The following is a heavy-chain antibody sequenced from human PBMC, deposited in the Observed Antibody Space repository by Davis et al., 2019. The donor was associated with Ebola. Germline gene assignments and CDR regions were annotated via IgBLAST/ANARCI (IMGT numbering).Heavy chain of an antibody. CDR1: GFTFSSYW. CDR3: ARDTRGGNGYGMDV. CDR2: IKQDGSEK. J-gene: IGHJ6*02. Sequence: GESLKISCAASGFTFSSYWMSWVRQAPGKGLEWVANIKQDGSEKYYVDSVKGRFTISRDNSKNTLYLQMNSLRAEDTAVYYCARDTRGGNGYGMDVWGQGTTVTVSS. D-gene: IGHD4-23*01. V-gene: IGHV3-7*01.